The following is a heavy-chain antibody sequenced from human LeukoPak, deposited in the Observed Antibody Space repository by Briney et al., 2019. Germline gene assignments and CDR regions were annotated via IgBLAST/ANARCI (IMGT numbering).Heavy chain of an antibody. CDR3: AKDFDSRALNWFDP. CDR1: GLTFSSYA. Sequence: PGGSLRLSCAASGLTFSSYAMNWVRQAPGKGLECVSAISGSGGRTYYADSVKGRFTISRDNSKNTLYLQMNSLRAEDTAVYYCAKDFDSRALNWFDPWGQGTLVTVSS. V-gene: IGHV3-23*01. J-gene: IGHJ5*02. CDR2: ISGSGGRT. D-gene: IGHD3-22*01.